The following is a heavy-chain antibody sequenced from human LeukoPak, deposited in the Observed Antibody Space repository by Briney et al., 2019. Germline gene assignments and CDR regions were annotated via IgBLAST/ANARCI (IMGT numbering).Heavy chain of an antibody. V-gene: IGHV4-59*08. CDR1: GDSIINYY. CDR2: IYYSGST. Sequence: PSETLSLTCTVPGDSIINYYWSWIRQSPGKGLEWIGYIYYSGSTKYNPSLKSRVTISVDTSKNQFSLKLSSVTAADTAVYYCARHRGSGSPYFDYWGQGTLVTVSS. D-gene: IGHD3-10*01. J-gene: IGHJ4*02. CDR3: ARHRGSGSPYFDY.